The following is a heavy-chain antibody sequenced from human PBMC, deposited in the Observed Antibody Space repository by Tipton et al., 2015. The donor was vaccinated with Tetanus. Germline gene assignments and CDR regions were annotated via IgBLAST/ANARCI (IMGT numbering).Heavy chain of an antibody. J-gene: IGHJ6*03. CDR3: ARDRGEDWTNFYYMDV. D-gene: IGHD3/OR15-3a*01. V-gene: IGHV3-7*01. CDR2: INRDGSGK. Sequence: SLRLSCSASGFIFSNYWMSWVRQAPGKGLEWVANINRDGSGKYYVDSVKGRFTISRDEAKNSLYLQMSSLRVEDTAVYYCARDRGEDWTNFYYMDVWGKGAMVTVSS. CDR1: GFIFSNYW.